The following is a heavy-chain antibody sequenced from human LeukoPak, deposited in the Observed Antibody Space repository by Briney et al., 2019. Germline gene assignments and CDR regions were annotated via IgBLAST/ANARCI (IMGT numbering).Heavy chain of an antibody. D-gene: IGHD4-17*01. Sequence: SETLSLTCPVSGGSISSYYWSWIRQPPGKGLEWIGYIYYSGSTNYNPSLKSRVTISVDTSKNQFSLKLSSVTAADTAVYYCARGAFYGDYDYWGQGTLVTVSS. CDR3: ARGAFYGDYDY. CDR1: GGSISSYY. V-gene: IGHV4-59*01. CDR2: IYYSGST. J-gene: IGHJ4*02.